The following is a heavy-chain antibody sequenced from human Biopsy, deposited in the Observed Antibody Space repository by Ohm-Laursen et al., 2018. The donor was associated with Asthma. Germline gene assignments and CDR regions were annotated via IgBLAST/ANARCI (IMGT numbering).Heavy chain of an antibody. V-gene: IGHV1-3*04. J-gene: IGHJ3*01. D-gene: IGHD3-9*01. Sequence: ASVKVSCKAPGYNFISFAIHWVRQAPGQRLEWMGWVNTDNGDTKYSQKFQGRVTITRDTSASTAYMELRSLRSEDTATYYCARTYYDFLTGQVKDVFGVWGQGTMVTVSS. CDR2: VNTDNGDT. CDR3: ARTYYDFLTGQVKDVFGV. CDR1: GYNFISFA.